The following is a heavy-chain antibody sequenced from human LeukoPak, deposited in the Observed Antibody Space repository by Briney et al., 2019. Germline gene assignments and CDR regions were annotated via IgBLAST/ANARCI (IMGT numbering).Heavy chain of an antibody. CDR2: IIPIFGTA. CDR1: GGTLSSYA. D-gene: IGHD3-9*01. V-gene: IGHV1-69*05. CDR3: ATWGQNYDILTGYYKGFDY. J-gene: IGHJ4*02. Sequence: ASVKVSCKASGGTLSSYAISWVRQAPRQGLEWMGGIIPIFGTANYAQKFQGRVTITTDESTSTAYMELSSLRSEDTAVYYCATWGQNYDILTGYYKGFDYWGQGTLVTVSS.